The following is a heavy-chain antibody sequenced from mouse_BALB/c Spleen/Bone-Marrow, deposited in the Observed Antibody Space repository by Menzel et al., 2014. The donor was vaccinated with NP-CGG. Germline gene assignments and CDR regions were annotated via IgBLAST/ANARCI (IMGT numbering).Heavy chain of an antibody. CDR1: GYTFTNYW. V-gene: IGHV1S81*02. CDR3: AARLSHLAMDY. J-gene: IGHJ4*01. CDR2: INPSNGRT. D-gene: IGHD2-2*01. Sequence: VKLVESGAELVKPGASLKLSCKASGYTFTNYWIHWVNPRPGKGLEWIGEINPSNGRTNYNEKFKTKATLTVDKSSSTAYMQLSSLTSEDSAVNYCAARLSHLAMDYWGQGTSVTVSS.